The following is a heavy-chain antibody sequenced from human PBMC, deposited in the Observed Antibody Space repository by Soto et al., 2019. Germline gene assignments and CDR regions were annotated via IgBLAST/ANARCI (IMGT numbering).Heavy chain of an antibody. V-gene: IGHV1-69*01. CDR2: IIPIFGTA. J-gene: IGHJ4*02. Sequence: QVQLVQSGAEVKKPGSSVKVSCKASGGTFSSYAISWVRQAPGQGLEWMGGIIPIFGTANYAQKFQGRVTITADESTSTDYMELSSLRSEDTAVYYCARVGYCGGDCYPYDYWGQGTLVTVSS. D-gene: IGHD2-21*02. CDR1: GGTFSSYA. CDR3: ARVGYCGGDCYPYDY.